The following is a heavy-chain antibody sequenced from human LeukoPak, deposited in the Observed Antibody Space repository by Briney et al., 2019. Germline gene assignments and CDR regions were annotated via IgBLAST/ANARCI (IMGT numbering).Heavy chain of an antibody. J-gene: IGHJ4*02. CDR3: VRTTGNRFDY. D-gene: IGHD2-8*02. Sequence: GGSLRLSCAASEFTFSSYWMSWVRQAPGKGLEWVANIKQDGSEKYYVDSVKGRFTISRDNAKNSLYLQMNSLRAEDTAVYYCVRTTGNRFDYWGQGTLVTVSS. CDR2: IKQDGSEK. CDR1: EFTFSSYW. V-gene: IGHV3-7*03.